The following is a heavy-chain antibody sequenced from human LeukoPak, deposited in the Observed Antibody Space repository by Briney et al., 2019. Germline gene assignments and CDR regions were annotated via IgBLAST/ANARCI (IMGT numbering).Heavy chain of an antibody. D-gene: IGHD3-22*01. V-gene: IGHV4-34*01. J-gene: IGHJ3*02. Sequence: SETLSLTCAVYGGSFSGYYWSWIRQPPGKGLEWIGEINHSGSTNYNPSLKSRVTISVDTSKNQFSLKLSSVTAADTAVYYCARRHNRYYDSSGYSAPRAFDIWGQGTMVTVSS. CDR3: ARRHNRYYDSSGYSAPRAFDI. CDR1: GGSFSGYY. CDR2: INHSGST.